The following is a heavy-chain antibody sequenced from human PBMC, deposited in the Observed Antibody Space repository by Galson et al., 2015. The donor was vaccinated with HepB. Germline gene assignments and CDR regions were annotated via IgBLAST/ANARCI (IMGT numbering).Heavy chain of an antibody. CDR2: ISDGGIRT. D-gene: IGHD6-19*01. CDR1: GFTFSSYA. Sequence: SLRFSCADSGFTFSSYAMSWVRQAPGKGLQWVSTISDGGIRTLYADSVKGRFTISRDNSKDTLYLQMNSLRAEDTAVYYCARIVAVATAYWGQGTLVTVSS. V-gene: IGHV3-23*01. CDR3: ARIVAVATAY. J-gene: IGHJ4*02.